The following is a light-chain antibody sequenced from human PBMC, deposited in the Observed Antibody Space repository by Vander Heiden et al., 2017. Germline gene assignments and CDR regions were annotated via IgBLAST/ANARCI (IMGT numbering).Light chain of an antibody. CDR2: GAS. CDR1: QSVSSN. CDR3: QQDKKWPPYT. Sequence: EIVMTQSRASLSVAPGERATRACRASQSVSSNLAWYQQKPGQAPRLLIYGASTRATGFPARFSGSGYGTEFTLTISSRQSEDLAVYYCQQDKKWPPYTFGQGTKLEIK. J-gene: IGKJ2*01. V-gene: IGKV3-15*01.